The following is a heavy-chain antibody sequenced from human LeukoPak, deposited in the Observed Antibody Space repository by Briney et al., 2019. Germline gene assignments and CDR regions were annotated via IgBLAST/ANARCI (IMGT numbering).Heavy chain of an antibody. CDR2: IYHSGST. Sequence: SETLSLTCAVSGYSISSGYYWGWIRQPPGKGLEWIGSIYHSGSTYYNPSLKSRVTISVDTSKNQFSLKLSSVTAADTAMYYCARVEWATIHYGMDVWGKGTTVTVSS. CDR3: ARVEWATIHYGMDV. D-gene: IGHD5-12*01. J-gene: IGHJ6*04. CDR1: GYSISSGYY. V-gene: IGHV4-38-2*01.